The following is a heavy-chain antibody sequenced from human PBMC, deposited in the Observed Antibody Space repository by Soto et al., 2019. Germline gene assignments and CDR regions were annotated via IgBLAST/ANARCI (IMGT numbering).Heavy chain of an antibody. Sequence: ELQLVESGGGLVQPGGSLRLSCAASGFTFNRAWMNWVRQAPGKGLEWVGRIRSNADGGTADYAAPVKGRFTIYRDDSKNTLHIQMISLKTEDTAVYYCTTGDREWLFTKDYWGQGTLVTVSS. J-gene: IGHJ4*02. CDR3: TTGDREWLFTKDY. CDR1: GFTFNRAW. D-gene: IGHD3-3*01. V-gene: IGHV3-15*07. CDR2: IRSNADGGTA.